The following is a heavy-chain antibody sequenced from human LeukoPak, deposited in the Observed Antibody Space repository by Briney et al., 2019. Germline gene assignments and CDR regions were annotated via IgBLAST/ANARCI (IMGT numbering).Heavy chain of an antibody. CDR3: ARDDRDISSFRFDY. CDR1: GFTFNTYS. CDR2: ISSHSRDI. V-gene: IGHV3-21*01. D-gene: IGHD6-6*01. Sequence: GSLRLSCAASGFTFNTYSMNWVRQAPGKGLEWVSSISSHSRDIYYADSVKGRFTISRDNAKNSLHLQMNSLRAEDTAVYYCARDDRDISSFRFDYWGHGILVTVSS. J-gene: IGHJ4*01.